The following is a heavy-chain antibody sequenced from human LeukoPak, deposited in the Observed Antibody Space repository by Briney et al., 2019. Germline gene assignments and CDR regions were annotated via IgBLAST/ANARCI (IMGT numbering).Heavy chain of an antibody. V-gene: IGHV3-23*01. J-gene: IGHJ4*02. CDR3: AKLTGYSSSSPFDY. CDR1: AFTFSSYA. CDR2: ISGSGGST. Sequence: PGGSLRLSCAASAFTFSSYAMSCVRQAPGKGLEWVSAISGSGGSTYYADSVKGQFTISRDKSKNTLYLQMNSLRAEDTAVYYCAKLTGYSSSSPFDYWGQGTLVTVSS. D-gene: IGHD6-13*01.